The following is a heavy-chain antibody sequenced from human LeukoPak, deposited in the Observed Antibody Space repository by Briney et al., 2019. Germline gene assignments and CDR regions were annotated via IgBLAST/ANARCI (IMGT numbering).Heavy chain of an antibody. CDR2: IGGSGDST. CDR3: AKDPLGQLSTIYFQN. V-gene: IGHV3-23*01. J-gene: IGHJ1*01. CDR1: GFTFTSYW. Sequence: PGGSLRLSCAASGFTFTSYWMTWVRQAPGKGLEWVSAIGGSGDSTYYADSVKGRFTISRDNSQNTLYLQMNSLRAEDTAVYYCAKDPLGQLSTIYFQNWGQGTLVTVSS. D-gene: IGHD6-6*01.